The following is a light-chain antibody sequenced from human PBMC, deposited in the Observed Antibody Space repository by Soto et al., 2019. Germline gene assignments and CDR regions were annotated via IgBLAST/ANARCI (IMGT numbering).Light chain of an antibody. V-gene: IGLV2-14*03. Sequence: QSVLTQPASVSGSPGQSITISCTGTSSDAGAYDFVSWYQQHPDKAPKLMIYEVSNRPSGVSNRFSGSKSVNTATLTISGLQAEDEADYYCSSYTSSITRVFGTGTKVTVL. J-gene: IGLJ1*01. CDR1: SSDAGAYDF. CDR3: SSYTSSITRV. CDR2: EVS.